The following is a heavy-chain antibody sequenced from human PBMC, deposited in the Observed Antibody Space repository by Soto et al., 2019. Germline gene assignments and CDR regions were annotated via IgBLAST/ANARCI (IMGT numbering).Heavy chain of an antibody. J-gene: IGHJ5*02. CDR2: MNPGSCDT. Sequence: GFSLKVPCKASRYTLDNNDLTRLRQVTGQGFEWLGCMNPGSCDTGYAQNFQGRVIMTRDISIATDYMELSSLRSDDTAIYYCARMATLGSLNWFDPWGQGTLVTV. CDR1: RYTLDNND. V-gene: IGHV1-8*01. CDR3: ARMATLGSLNWFDP. D-gene: IGHD3-16*01.